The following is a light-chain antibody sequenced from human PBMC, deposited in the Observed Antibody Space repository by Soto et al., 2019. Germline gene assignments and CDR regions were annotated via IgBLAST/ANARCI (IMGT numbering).Light chain of an antibody. V-gene: IGKV3D-15*01. J-gene: IGKJ3*01. CDR3: HEDWLSPS. Sequence: ERVMTQSPAPLSVSPGERATLSCRASQSVSNNLAWYQQKPGPAPRLHIDGASSRATGIPYRVSGSGSETDFTLTSIKFEHEEFAVYYCHEDWLSPSFGRGTKVDI. CDR2: GAS. CDR1: QSVSNN.